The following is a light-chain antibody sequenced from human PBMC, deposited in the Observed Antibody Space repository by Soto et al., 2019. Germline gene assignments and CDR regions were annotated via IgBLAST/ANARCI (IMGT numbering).Light chain of an antibody. CDR1: SSDVGGNKY. Sequence: QSALTQPASVSGSPGQSITISCTGTSSDVGGNKYVSWYQQHPGKAPKLMIYDVTKRPSGVPDRFSGSKSGNTASLTVSGLQAEDEADYYCSSYAGKVSFGGGTKLTVL. CDR2: DVT. J-gene: IGLJ2*01. CDR3: SSYAGKVS. V-gene: IGLV2-8*01.